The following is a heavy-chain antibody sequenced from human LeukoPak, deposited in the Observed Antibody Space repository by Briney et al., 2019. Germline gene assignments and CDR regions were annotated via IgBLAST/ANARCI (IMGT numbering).Heavy chain of an antibody. CDR3: ARRRDSGSLQHFDY. J-gene: IGHJ4*02. D-gene: IGHD1-26*01. V-gene: IGHV3-23*01. Sequence: GGSLRLSCAASGFTFSDYTMYWVRQGPGKGLEWVSGISASGGSTYYTDSLKGRLTISRDNSKNTLFLQMNSLRAEDTAVYYCARRRDSGSLQHFDYWGQGTLVTVSS. CDR2: ISASGGST. CDR1: GFTFSDYT.